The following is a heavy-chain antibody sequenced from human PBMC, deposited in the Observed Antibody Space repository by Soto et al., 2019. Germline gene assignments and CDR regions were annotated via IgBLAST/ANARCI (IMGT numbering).Heavy chain of an antibody. V-gene: IGHV1-2*02. J-gene: IGHJ6*02. CDR1: GYTFTGYY. Sequence: ASVKVSCKASGYTFTGYYMHWVRQAPGQGLEWMGWINPNSGGTNYAQKFQGRVTMTRDTSISTAYMELSRLRSDDTAVYYCARDGAVVVAATLGTNYYYYYGMDVWGQGTTVTVSS. CDR3: ARDGAVVVAATLGTNYYYYYGMDV. CDR2: INPNSGGT. D-gene: IGHD2-15*01.